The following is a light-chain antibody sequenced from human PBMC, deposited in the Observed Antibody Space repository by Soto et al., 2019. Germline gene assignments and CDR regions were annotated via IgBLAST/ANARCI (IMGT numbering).Light chain of an antibody. CDR2: EAS. J-gene: IGKJ4*01. CDR3: QQRSNWLT. Sequence: EIVLTQSPATLSLFPGERATLSCRASQSVSSYLAWYQQKPGQAPRLLIFEASNRAIGVPARFSGSGSGTDFTLTISSLEPEDFAVYYCQQRSNWLTFGGGTKVEIK. CDR1: QSVSSY. V-gene: IGKV3-11*01.